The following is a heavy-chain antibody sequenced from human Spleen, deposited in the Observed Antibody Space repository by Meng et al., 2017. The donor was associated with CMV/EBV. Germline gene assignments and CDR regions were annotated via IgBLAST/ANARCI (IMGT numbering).Heavy chain of an antibody. J-gene: IGHJ5*02. CDR1: GGSVSSNSYY. Sequence: SETLSLTCNVSGGSVSSNSYYWTWIRQPPGKGLEWIGYIYYSGSTNYNPSLKSRVTISVDTSKNQFSLKLSSVTAADTAVYYCARVGGYCSSTSCYAWFDPWGQGTLVTVSS. CDR2: IYYSGST. CDR3: ARVGGYCSSTSCYAWFDP. D-gene: IGHD2-2*01. V-gene: IGHV4-61*01.